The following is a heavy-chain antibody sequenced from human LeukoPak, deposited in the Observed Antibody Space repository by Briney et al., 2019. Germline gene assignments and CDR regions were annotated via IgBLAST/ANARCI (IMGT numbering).Heavy chain of an antibody. D-gene: IGHD5-12*01. CDR1: GGTFSSYA. CDR3: ARKRTGSGYDYVRRREYYFDY. V-gene: IGHV1-69*13. CDR2: IIPIFGTA. Sequence: SVKVSCKASGGTFSSYAISWVRQAPGQGLEWMGGIIPIFGTANYAQKFRGRVTITADESTSTAYMELSSLRSEDTAAYYCARKRTGSGYDYVRRREYYFDYWGQGTLVTVSS. J-gene: IGHJ4*02.